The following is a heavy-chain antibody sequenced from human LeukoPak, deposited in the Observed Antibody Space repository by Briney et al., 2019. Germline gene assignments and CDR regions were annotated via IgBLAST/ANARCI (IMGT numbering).Heavy chain of an antibody. CDR1: GFTFNNYA. D-gene: IGHD3-3*01. CDR2: IKQDGSEK. Sequence: GGSLRLSCAASGFTFNNYAMSWVRQAPGKGLEWVGNIKQDGSEKYYVDSVKGRFTISRDNAKNSLYLQMNSLRAEDTAVYYCARDFRFLDDYWGQGTLVTVSS. J-gene: IGHJ4*02. CDR3: ARDFRFLDDY. V-gene: IGHV3-7*01.